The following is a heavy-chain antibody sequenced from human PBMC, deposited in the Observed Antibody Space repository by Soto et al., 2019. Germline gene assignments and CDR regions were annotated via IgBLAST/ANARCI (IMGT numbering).Heavy chain of an antibody. CDR1: GYSFTAYS. CDR2: INVASGNT. V-gene: IGHV1-3*01. CDR3: ARDLGKYSSSWETPTDYYYYGMDV. Sequence: ASVKVSCKASGYSFTAYSIHWVRQAPGQRLEWMGWINVASGNTKYSQKLQGRVTFHRDTSATTAYMELRSLRSEDTAVYYCARDLGKYSSSWETPTDYYYYGMDVWGQGTTVTVSS. D-gene: IGHD6-13*01. J-gene: IGHJ6*02.